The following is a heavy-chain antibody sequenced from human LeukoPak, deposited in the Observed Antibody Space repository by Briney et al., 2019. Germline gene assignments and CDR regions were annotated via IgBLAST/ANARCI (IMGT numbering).Heavy chain of an antibody. CDR2: ISGSGGST. J-gene: IGHJ4*02. D-gene: IGHD3-3*01. V-gene: IGHV3-23*01. CDR3: AKVEGQVFGGPSY. CDR1: GFTFSNYA. Sequence: GGSLRLSCTASGFTFSNYAMSWVRQAPGKGLEWVSIISGSGGSTYYADSVKGRFAISRDTPEDTLYLQMNSLRAEDTAVYYCAKVEGQVFGGPSYWGQGALVTVSS.